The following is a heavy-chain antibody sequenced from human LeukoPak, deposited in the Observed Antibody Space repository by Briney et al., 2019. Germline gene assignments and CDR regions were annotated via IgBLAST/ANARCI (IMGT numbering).Heavy chain of an antibody. J-gene: IGHJ4*02. V-gene: IGHV3-66*01. D-gene: IGHD2-21*02. Sequence: GGSLRLSCAASGFTVSSNYMSWVRQAPGKGLEWVSVIYSGGSTYYADSVKGRFTISRDNSKNTLYLQMNSLRAEDTAVYYCARVVTLTGFDYWGQGTLVTVSS. CDR2: IYSGGST. CDR1: GFTVSSNY. CDR3: ARVVTLTGFDY.